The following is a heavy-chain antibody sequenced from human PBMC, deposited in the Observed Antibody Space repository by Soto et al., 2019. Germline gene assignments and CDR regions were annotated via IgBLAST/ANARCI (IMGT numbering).Heavy chain of an antibody. CDR3: ARGLSYCSSTSCYWGRWDY. Sequence: SETLSLTCAVYGGSFSGYYWSWIRQPPGKGLEWIGEINHSGSTNYNPSLKSRVTISVDTSKNQFSLKLSSVTAADTAVYYCARGLSYCSSTSCYWGRWDYWGQGTLVTVSS. V-gene: IGHV4-34*01. CDR1: GGSFSGYY. D-gene: IGHD2-2*01. CDR2: INHSGST. J-gene: IGHJ4*02.